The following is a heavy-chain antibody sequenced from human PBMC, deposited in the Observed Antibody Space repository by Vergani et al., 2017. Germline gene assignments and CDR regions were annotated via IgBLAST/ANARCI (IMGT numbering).Heavy chain of an antibody. V-gene: IGHV4-59*01. Sequence: QLQLQESGPGLVKPSETLSLTCTVSGGSISSYYWSWIRQPPGKGLEWIGYIYYSGSTNYNPSLKSRVTISVDTSKNQFSLKLSSVTAADTAVYYCARVERSGWSRGDAFDIWGQGTMVTVSS. CDR1: GGSISSYY. D-gene: IGHD6-19*01. CDR3: ARVERSGWSRGDAFDI. CDR2: IYYSGST. J-gene: IGHJ3*02.